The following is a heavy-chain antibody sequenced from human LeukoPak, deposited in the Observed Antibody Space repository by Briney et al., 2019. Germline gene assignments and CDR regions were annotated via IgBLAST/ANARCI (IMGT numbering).Heavy chain of an antibody. V-gene: IGHV4-39*01. D-gene: IGHD2-2*01. CDR1: GCSISSSSYY. Sequence: SETLSLTCTVSGCSISSSSYYWGWIRQPPGKGLEWIGSIYYSGSTYYNPSLKSRVTISVNTSKNQFSLKLSSVTAADTAVYYCARHLYCSSTSCPNWFDPWGQGTLVTVSS. CDR3: ARHLYCSSTSCPNWFDP. CDR2: IYYSGST. J-gene: IGHJ5*02.